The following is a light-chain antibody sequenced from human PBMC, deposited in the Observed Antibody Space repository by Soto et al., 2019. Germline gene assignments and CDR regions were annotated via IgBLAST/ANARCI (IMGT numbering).Light chain of an antibody. J-gene: IGKJ1*01. CDR1: QSVSSSY. CDR2: DAS. V-gene: IGKV3-20*01. CDR3: QQYGRSPWT. Sequence: ENVLTQSPGTLSLSPGDRATLSCRASQSVSSSYLAWYQQKPGQAPRLLIYDASSGATGIPDRFSGSGSGTDFTLIISRLEPEDFAVYYCQQYGRSPWTFGQGTKVDIK.